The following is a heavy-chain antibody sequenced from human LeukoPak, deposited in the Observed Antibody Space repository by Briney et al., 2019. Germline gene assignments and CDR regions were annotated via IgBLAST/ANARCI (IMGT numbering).Heavy chain of an antibody. CDR2: IYDIGST. V-gene: IGHV4-59*01. D-gene: IGHD6-19*01. CDR3: ARDTRIAVAGTAAAYYYYYMDV. Sequence: PSETLSLTCTVSGGSISTYYWSWIRQPPGKGLEWIGYIYDIGSTNYNPSLKSRVTISVDTSKNQFSLKPSSVTAADTAVYYCARDTRIAVAGTAAAYYYYYMDVWGKGTTVTVSS. J-gene: IGHJ6*03. CDR1: GGSISTYY.